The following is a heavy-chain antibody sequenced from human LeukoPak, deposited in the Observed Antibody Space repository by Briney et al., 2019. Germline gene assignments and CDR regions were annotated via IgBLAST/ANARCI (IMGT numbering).Heavy chain of an antibody. CDR1: GGSFSGYY. J-gene: IGHJ3*02. Sequence: PSETLSLTCAVYGGSFSGYYWSWIRQPPGKGLEWIGEINHSGSTNYNPSLKSRVTISVDTSKNQFSLKLSSVTAADTAVYYCASRQKIVVVIDDAFDIWGQGTMVTVSS. V-gene: IGHV4-34*01. CDR3: ASRQKIVVVIDDAFDI. CDR2: INHSGST. D-gene: IGHD3-22*01.